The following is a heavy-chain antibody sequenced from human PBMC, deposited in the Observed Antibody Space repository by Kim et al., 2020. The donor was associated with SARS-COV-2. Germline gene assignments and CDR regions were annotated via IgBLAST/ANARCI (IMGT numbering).Heavy chain of an antibody. CDR1: GFTFNTYG. V-gene: IGHV3-30*18. CDR2: ISYDGSNN. J-gene: IGHJ4*02. D-gene: IGHD1-26*01. CDR3: AKSFSGSYFGYDY. Sequence: GGSLRLSCAASGFTFNTYGMHWVRQAPGKGLEWVAVISYDGSNNYYADSVKGRFTISRDTSKNTLYLQMNSLRIEDTAVYYCAKSFSGSYFGYDYWGQGTLVTVSS.